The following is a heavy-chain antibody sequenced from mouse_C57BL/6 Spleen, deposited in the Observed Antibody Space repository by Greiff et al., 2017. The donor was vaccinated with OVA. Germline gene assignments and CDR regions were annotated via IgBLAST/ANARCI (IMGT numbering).Heavy chain of an antibody. D-gene: IGHD2-5*01. CDR1: GYTFTDYE. V-gene: IGHV1-15*01. CDR3: TRSLGTYYSNGGYFDV. J-gene: IGHJ1*03. Sequence: VKLVESGAELVRPGASVTLSCKASGYTFTDYEMHWVKQTPVHGLEWIGAIDPETGGTAYNQKFKGKAILTADKSSSTAYMELRSLTSEDSAVYYCTRSLGTYYSNGGYFDVWGTGTTVTVSS. CDR2: IDPETGGT.